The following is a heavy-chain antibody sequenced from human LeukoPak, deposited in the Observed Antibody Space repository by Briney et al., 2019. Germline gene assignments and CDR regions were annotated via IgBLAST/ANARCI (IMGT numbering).Heavy chain of an antibody. J-gene: IGHJ5*02. CDR3: ARAFLEWFPFGSWFDP. Sequence: SVKVSCKASGGTFSSYAISWVRQAPGQGLEWMGGIIPISGTANYAQKFQGRVTITADESTSTAYMELSSLRSEDTAVYYCARAFLEWFPFGSWFDPWGQGTLVTVSS. CDR1: GGTFSSYA. CDR2: IIPISGTA. V-gene: IGHV1-69*13. D-gene: IGHD3-3*02.